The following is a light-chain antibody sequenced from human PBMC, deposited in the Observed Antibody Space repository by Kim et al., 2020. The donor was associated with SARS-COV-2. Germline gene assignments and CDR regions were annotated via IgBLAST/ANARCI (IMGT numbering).Light chain of an antibody. V-gene: IGKV3-11*01. CDR1: QSVSNY. Sequence: EIVLTRSPATLSFSPGERATLSCRASQSVSNYLAWYQQKPGQAPRLLVYDASTRATGIPARFSGNGSGTDFTLTISSLEPEDFAVYYCQQRANWPPLTFGGGTKVDIK. CDR3: QQRANWPPLT. J-gene: IGKJ4*01. CDR2: DAS.